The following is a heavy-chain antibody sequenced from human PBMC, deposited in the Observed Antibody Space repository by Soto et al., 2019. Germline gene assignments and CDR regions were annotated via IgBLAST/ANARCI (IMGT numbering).Heavy chain of an antibody. V-gene: IGHV3-23*01. CDR2: VSIGGST. CDR3: ATRRGAGGHFDY. CDR1: GFTFSSYA. J-gene: IGHJ4*02. D-gene: IGHD2-15*01. Sequence: DVQLLESGGGLVQPEGSLRLSCAASGFTFSSYAMGWVRQGPGKGLEWVAVVSIGGSTHYADSVRGRFTISRDNSKNTRSLQMNSLTAEDTAVYFCATRRGAGGHFDYWGQGALVTVSS.